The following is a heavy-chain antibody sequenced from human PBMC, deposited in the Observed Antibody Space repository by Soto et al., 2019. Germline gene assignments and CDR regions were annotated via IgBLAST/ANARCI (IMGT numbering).Heavy chain of an antibody. CDR1: GASLSIISYY. CDR2: IFFTGNI. CDR3: ASRHCSGGSCYSPGFDS. D-gene: IGHD2-15*01. Sequence: PSETLSLTCTVSGASLSIISYYWGWVRQPPGKGLEWVGSIFFTGNIYYNPSLKSRVTISVDTSRNQFSLMVNSVTAADTAVYYCASRHCSGGSCYSPGFDSWGQGALVTVSS. J-gene: IGHJ4*02. V-gene: IGHV4-39*01.